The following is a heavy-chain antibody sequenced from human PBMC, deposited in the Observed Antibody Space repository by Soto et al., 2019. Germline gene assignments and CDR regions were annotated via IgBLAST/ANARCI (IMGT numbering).Heavy chain of an antibody. CDR3: ARERYYDSSGYSYYYGMDV. D-gene: IGHD3-22*01. CDR2: IYSGGST. J-gene: IGHJ6*02. V-gene: IGHV3-53*01. Sequence: EVQLVESGGGLIQPGGSLRLSCAASGFTVSSNYMSWVRQAPGKGLEWVSVIYSGGSTYYADSVKGRFTISRDNSKNSLYLQMNRLRAEDTAVYYCARERYYDSSGYSYYYGMDVWGQGTTVTVSS. CDR1: GFTVSSNY.